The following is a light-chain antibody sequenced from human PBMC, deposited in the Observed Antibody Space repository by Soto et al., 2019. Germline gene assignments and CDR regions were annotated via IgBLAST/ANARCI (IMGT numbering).Light chain of an antibody. CDR3: QHFNIWPYT. V-gene: IGKV3-15*01. Sequence: EIVMTQSPVTLSVSPGERATLSCRASQSVSSNLAWYQQKPGQAPRLLIYDASTRATGIPARFSGSGSGTEFTLTISSLQSEDFAIYYCQHFNIWPYTFGQGTKVDNK. CDR2: DAS. J-gene: IGKJ2*01. CDR1: QSVSSN.